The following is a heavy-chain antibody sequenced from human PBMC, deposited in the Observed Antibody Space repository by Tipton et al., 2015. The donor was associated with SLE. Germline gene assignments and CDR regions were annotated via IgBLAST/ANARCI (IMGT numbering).Heavy chain of an antibody. D-gene: IGHD6-13*01. CDR3: ARGVLSSSWTLDGMDV. CDR2: TNPSGST. V-gene: IGHV4-34*01. Sequence: TLSLTCAVYGGSFSGYSWSWIRQPPGKGLEWIGQTNPSGSTNYNPSLKSRVTISVDTSKNQFSLKLSSVTAADTAVYYCARGVLSSSWTLDGMDVWGQGTTVTVSS. J-gene: IGHJ6*02. CDR1: GGSFSGYS.